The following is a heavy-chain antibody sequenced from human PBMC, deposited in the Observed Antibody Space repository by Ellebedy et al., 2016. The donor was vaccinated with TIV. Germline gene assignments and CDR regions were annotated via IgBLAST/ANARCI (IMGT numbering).Heavy chain of an antibody. CDR2: ISSTGITI. D-gene: IGHD6-13*01. J-gene: IGHJ6*02. CDR3: AREKPAAGRDYFHYYGMDV. V-gene: IGHV3-48*02. CDR1: GFTFSPYS. Sequence: GESLKISXAASGFTFSPYSMNWVRQAPGKGLEWVSYISSTGITIYYADSVKGRFTISRDNAKNSLYLQMNSLRDEDTAVYYCAREKPAAGRDYFHYYGMDVWGQGTTVTVSS.